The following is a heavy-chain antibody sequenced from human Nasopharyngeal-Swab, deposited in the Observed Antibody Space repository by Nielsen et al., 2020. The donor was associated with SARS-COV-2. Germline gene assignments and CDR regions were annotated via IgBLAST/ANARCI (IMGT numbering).Heavy chain of an antibody. CDR3: TKGRADYSNPSFDN. CDR1: GFPFDDYA. D-gene: IGHD4-11*01. Sequence: SLKISCAGSGFPFDDYAIHWVRQAPGKGLEWVSSITWNSGSRDYADSVKGRFTISRDNARNSLYLQMNSLRADDTAFYYCTKGRADYSNPSFDNWGQGTLVTVSS. V-gene: IGHV3-9*01. J-gene: IGHJ4*02. CDR2: ITWNSGSR.